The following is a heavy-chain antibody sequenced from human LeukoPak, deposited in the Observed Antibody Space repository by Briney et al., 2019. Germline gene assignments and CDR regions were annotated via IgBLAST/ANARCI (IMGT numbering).Heavy chain of an antibody. CDR3: AGTYYDILTGYYTFDI. Sequence: PSETLSLTCTVSGGSISSGGYYWSWIRQHPGKGPEWIGYIYYSGSTYYNPSLKSRVTISVNTSKNQFSLKLSSVTAADTAVYYCAGTYYDILTGYYTFDIWGQGTMVTVSS. CDR1: GGSISSGGYY. D-gene: IGHD3-9*01. V-gene: IGHV4-31*03. J-gene: IGHJ3*02. CDR2: IYYSGST.